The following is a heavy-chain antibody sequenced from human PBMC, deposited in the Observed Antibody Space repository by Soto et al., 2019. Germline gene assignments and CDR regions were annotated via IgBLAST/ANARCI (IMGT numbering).Heavy chain of an antibody. CDR3: ARGDGRGQWLVLRWFDP. Sequence: PSETLSLTCAVYGGSFSGYYWSWIRQPPGKGLEWIGELNHSGSTNYNPSLQSRVTISVDKSKNQFSLKLSSVTAADTAVYYCARGDGRGQWLVLRWFDPWGQGTLVTVSS. V-gene: IGHV4-34*01. CDR2: LNHSGST. CDR1: GGSFSGYY. D-gene: IGHD6-19*01. J-gene: IGHJ5*02.